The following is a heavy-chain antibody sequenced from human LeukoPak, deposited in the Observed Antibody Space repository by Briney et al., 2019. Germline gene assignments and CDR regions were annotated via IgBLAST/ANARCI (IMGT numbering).Heavy chain of an antibody. D-gene: IGHD6-19*01. CDR2: VYCSGNT. Sequence: SETLSLTCAVSGASISSYSWSWIRQPAGRGLEWIGRVYCSGNTKYNPSLKSRVTMSVDTSKNKSSLNLSSVTAADTAVYYCARDLPSSGSLGDYWGQGTLVTVSS. J-gene: IGHJ4*02. V-gene: IGHV4-4*07. CDR3: ARDLPSSGSLGDY. CDR1: GASISSYS.